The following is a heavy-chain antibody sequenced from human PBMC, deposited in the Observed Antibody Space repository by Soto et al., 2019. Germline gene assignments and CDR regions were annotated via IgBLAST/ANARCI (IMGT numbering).Heavy chain of an antibody. CDR2: IIPIFGTA. CDR1: GGTFSSYA. CDR3: ARGDYDFWSGYHRYNWFDP. Sequence: QVQLVQSGAEVKKPGSSVKVSCKASGGTFSSYAISWVRQAPGQGLEWMGGIIPIFGTANYAQKFQGRVTITADESTSTAYRELSSLRSEDTAVYYCARGDYDFWSGYHRYNWFDPWGQGTLVTVSS. V-gene: IGHV1-69*01. D-gene: IGHD3-3*01. J-gene: IGHJ5*02.